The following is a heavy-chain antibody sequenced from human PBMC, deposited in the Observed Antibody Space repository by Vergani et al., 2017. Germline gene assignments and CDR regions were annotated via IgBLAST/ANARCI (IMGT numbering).Heavy chain of an antibody. CDR3: ARAFEQGSGTWVNYYYYYMDV. D-gene: IGHD7-27*01. V-gene: IGHV1-18*01. J-gene: IGHJ6*03. Sequence: QVQLVQSGAEVKKPGASVKVSCKASGYTFTSYGISWVRQAPGQGLEWMGWISAYNGNTNYAQKLQGRVTMTTDTSTSTAYMELRSLRSDDTAVYYCARAFEQGSGTWVNYYYYYMDVWGKGTTVTVSS. CDR1: GYTFTSYG. CDR2: ISAYNGNT.